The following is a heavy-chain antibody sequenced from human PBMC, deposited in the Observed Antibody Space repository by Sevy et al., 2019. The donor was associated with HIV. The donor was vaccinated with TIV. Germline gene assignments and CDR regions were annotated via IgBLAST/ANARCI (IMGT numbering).Heavy chain of an antibody. Sequence: ASVKVSCKASGYTFTSYGISWVRQAPGQGLEWMGWISAYNGNTNYAQKVQGRVTMTTDTSTSTAYMELRSLGSDDTAVYYCGRYCSSTSCYGGAFDYWGQGTLVTVSS. CDR2: ISAYNGNT. CDR3: GRYCSSTSCYGGAFDY. J-gene: IGHJ4*02. CDR1: GYTFTSYG. D-gene: IGHD2-2*01. V-gene: IGHV1-18*04.